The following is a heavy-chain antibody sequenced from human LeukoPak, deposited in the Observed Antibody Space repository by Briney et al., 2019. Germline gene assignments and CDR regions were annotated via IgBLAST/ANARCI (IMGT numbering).Heavy chain of an antibody. CDR1: GYTFTSYY. V-gene: IGHV1-46*01. D-gene: IGHD3-9*01. J-gene: IGHJ4*02. CDR3: ARDKALNYDILTGEALGY. Sequence: GASVKVSCKASGYTFTSYYMHWVRQAPGQGLEWMGIINPSGGSTSYAQKFQGRVTMTRDTSTSTVYMELSSLRSEDTAVYYCARDKALNYDILTGEALGYWGQGTLVTVSS. CDR2: INPSGGST.